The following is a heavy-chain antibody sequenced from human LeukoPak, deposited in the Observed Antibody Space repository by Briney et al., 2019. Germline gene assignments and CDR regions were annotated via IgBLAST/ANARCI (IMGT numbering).Heavy chain of an antibody. CDR2: INAGNGNT. CDR3: ARVGDGYYSHWFDP. D-gene: IGHD3-22*01. CDR1: GYIFTDYA. V-gene: IGHV1-3*01. J-gene: IGHJ5*02. Sequence: GASVKVSCKASGYIFTDYAINWVRQAPGERLEWMGWINAGNGNTKYSQKFQGRVTMTRDTSTSTVYMELSSLRSEDTAVYYCARVGDGYYSHWFDPWGQGTLVTVSS.